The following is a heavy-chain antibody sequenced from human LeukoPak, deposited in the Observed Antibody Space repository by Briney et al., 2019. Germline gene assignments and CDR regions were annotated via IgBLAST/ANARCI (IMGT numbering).Heavy chain of an antibody. V-gene: IGHV3-11*04. Sequence: YYWGWIRQAPGKGLEWVSYISSSGSTIYYADSVKGRFTISRDNAKNSLYLQMNSLRAEDTAVYYCARLGHPGYSYGPVYWGQGTLVTVSS. CDR3: ARLGHPGYSYGPVY. J-gene: IGHJ4*02. CDR2: ISSSGSTI. CDR1: YY. D-gene: IGHD5-18*01.